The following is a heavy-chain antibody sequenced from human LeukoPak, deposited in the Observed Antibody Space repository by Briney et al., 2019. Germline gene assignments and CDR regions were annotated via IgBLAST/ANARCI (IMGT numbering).Heavy chain of an antibody. CDR1: GGTFSSYA. CDR3: ARDTYDFWSGYYPRGYYYYYMDV. D-gene: IGHD3-3*01. CDR2: IIPIFGTA. Sequence: SVKVSCKASGGTFSSYAISWVRQAPGQGLEWMGGIIPIFGTANYAQKFQGRVTITTDESTGTAYMELSSLRSEDTAVYYCARDTYDFWSGYYPRGYYYYYMDVWGKGTTVTVSS. J-gene: IGHJ6*03. V-gene: IGHV1-69*05.